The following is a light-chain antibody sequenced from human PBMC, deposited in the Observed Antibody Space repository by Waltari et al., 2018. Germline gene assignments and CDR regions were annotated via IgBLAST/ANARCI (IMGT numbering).Light chain of an antibody. CDR1: NIGIDS. J-gene: IGLJ3*02. CDR2: AEC. V-gene: IGLV3-21*02. Sequence: SYVLTQPPSVSVAPGQTARISCGGDNIGIDSGQWYQQRPGQAPLLVVCAECDRPSGTPGRISGSKTGKTATLTISRVEAGDEANYHCEVWDNSGDHCVVGGGTKLPVL. CDR3: EVWDNSGDHCV.